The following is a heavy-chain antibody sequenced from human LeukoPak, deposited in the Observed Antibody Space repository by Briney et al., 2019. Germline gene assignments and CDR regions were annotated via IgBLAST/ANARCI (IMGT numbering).Heavy chain of an antibody. CDR3: ARTPRGYYYYYGMDV. J-gene: IGHJ6*02. CDR1: GYTFTSNY. CDR2: INPNSGGT. V-gene: IGHV1-2*06. Sequence: ASVKVSCKASGYTFTSNYIHWVRQAPGQGLEWMGRINPNSGGTNYAQKFQGRVTMTRDTSISTAYMELSRLRSDDTAVYYCARTPRGYYYYYGMDVWGQGTTVTVSS.